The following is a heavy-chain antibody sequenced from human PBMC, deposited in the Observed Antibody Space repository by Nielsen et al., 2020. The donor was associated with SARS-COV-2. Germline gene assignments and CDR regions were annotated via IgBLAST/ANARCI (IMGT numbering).Heavy chain of an antibody. V-gene: IGHV4-30-4*08. D-gene: IGHD2-15*01. CDR3: ARVGVMVVAATPYYYYYMDV. CDR2: IYYSGST. CDR1: GGSISSSSYY. Sequence: LRLSCTVSGGSISSSSYYWGWIRQPPGKGLEWIGYIYYSGSTYYNPSLKSRVTISVDTSKNQFSLKLSSVTAADTAVYYCARVGVMVVAATPYYYYYMDVWGKGTTVTVSS. J-gene: IGHJ6*03.